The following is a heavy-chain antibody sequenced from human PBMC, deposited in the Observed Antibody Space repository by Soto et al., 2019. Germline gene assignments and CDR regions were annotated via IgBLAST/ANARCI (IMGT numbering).Heavy chain of an antibody. CDR2: ISYDGSNK. D-gene: IGHD3-3*01. Sequence: QVQLVESGGGVVQPGRSLRLSCAASGFTFSSYGMHWVRQAPGKGLEWVAVISYDGSNKYYADSVKGRFTISRDNSKNTLYLQMNSLRAEDTAVYYCAKDHSAIFGVVIPEYGMDVWGQGTTVTVSS. J-gene: IGHJ6*02. CDR1: GFTFSSYG. V-gene: IGHV3-30*18. CDR3: AKDHSAIFGVVIPEYGMDV.